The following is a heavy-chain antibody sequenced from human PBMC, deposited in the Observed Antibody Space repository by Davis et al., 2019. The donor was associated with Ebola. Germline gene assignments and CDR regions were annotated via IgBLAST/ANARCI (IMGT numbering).Heavy chain of an antibody. D-gene: IGHD3-22*01. CDR1: GGSISSYY. V-gene: IGHV4-59*08. Sequence: SETLSLTCTVSGGSISSYYWSWIRQPPGKGLEWIGYISYSGSTNYNPSLKSRVTISVDTSKNQFSLKLSSVTAADTAVYYCARRGYYYDSSGYYYAGAFDIWGQGTMVTVSS. CDR3: ARRGYYYDSSGYYYAGAFDI. J-gene: IGHJ3*02. CDR2: ISYSGST.